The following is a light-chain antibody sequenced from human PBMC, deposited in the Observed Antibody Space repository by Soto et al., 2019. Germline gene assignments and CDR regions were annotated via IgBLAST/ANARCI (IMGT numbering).Light chain of an antibody. CDR3: QQYTNTNNPWM. Sequence: DIQMTQSPSTLSVFVGDRVTITCRASQSISTWMAWYQQKPGKAPKLLVYDASTLQSGVASRFSGSGSGTEFTLIISGLQPDDSATYYCQQYTNTNNPWMFGQGTKVEI. V-gene: IGKV1-5*01. CDR2: DAS. CDR1: QSISTW. J-gene: IGKJ1*01.